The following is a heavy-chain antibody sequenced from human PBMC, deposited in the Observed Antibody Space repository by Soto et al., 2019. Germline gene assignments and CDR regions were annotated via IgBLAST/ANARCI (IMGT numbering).Heavy chain of an antibody. V-gene: IGHV3-23*01. Sequence: PGGSLRLSCAASTMSFNTYGVTWVRQAPGKGLEWVSTVTVTGGSTYYADSVKGRFIISRDRSNYTVSLLLNSLRVEDTAIYYCARQRSPEGWFDPWGQGTLVTVSS. CDR3: ARQRSPEGWFDP. CDR2: VTVTGGST. D-gene: IGHD3-10*01. CDR1: TMSFNTYG. J-gene: IGHJ5*02.